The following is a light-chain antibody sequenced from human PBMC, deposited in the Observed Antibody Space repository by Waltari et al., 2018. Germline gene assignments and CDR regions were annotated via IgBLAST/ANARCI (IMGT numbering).Light chain of an antibody. CDR3: SSYTTISTTV. CDR2: DVS. V-gene: IGLV2-14*02. Sequence: QSALAQPASVSGSPGQSITISCTGTSRDVGAYNLVPWYQHPPGKAPKLILYDVSRWPSGVSNRFSGSKSGNTASLTISGLQAEDEADYYCSSYTTISTTVFGGGTKVTVL. CDR1: SRDVGAYNL. J-gene: IGLJ2*01.